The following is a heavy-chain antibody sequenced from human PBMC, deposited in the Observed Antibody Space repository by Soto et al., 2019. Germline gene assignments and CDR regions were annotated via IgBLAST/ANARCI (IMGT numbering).Heavy chain of an antibody. J-gene: IGHJ3*01. Sequence: EVQLVESGGGLVQPGGSLRLSCAASGFTSSSYWIHWVRQAPGKGLVWVSRISNDGSSTNYADSVKGRFTISRDNAKNTVYLPMNRLRAEDTAVYYCARDTYYYDSRDHFSADAFDLWGQGTMVTVSS. D-gene: IGHD3-22*01. CDR2: ISNDGSST. CDR1: GFTSSSYW. V-gene: IGHV3-74*01. CDR3: ARDTYYYDSRDHFSADAFDL.